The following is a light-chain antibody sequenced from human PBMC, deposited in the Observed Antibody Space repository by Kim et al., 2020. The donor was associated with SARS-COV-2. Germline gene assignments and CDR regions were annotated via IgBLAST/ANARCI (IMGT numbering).Light chain of an antibody. Sequence: QKVTISCSGSSSNIGNNYVSWYQQIPGTAPKLLIYDNNERPSGIPDRFSGSKSGTSATLGITGLQTGDEADYYCGTWDSSLSVVVFGGGTQLTVL. V-gene: IGLV1-51*01. CDR2: DNN. CDR1: SSNIGNNY. J-gene: IGLJ2*01. CDR3: GTWDSSLSVVV.